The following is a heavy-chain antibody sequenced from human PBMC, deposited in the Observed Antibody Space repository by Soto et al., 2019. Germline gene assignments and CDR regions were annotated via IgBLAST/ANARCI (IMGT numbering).Heavy chain of an antibody. CDR1: GFTFSSYA. CDR3: AKDLWSCSGGSCYASDY. Sequence: PGGSLRLSCAASGFTFSSYAMSWVRQAPGKGLEWVSAISGSGGSTYYADSVKGRFTISRDNSKNTLYLQMNSLRAEDTAVYYCAKDLWSCSGGSCYASDYWGQGTLVTVSS. CDR2: ISGSGGST. V-gene: IGHV3-23*01. J-gene: IGHJ4*02. D-gene: IGHD2-15*01.